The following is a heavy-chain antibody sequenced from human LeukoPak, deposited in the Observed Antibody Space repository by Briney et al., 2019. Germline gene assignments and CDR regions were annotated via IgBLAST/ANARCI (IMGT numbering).Heavy chain of an antibody. D-gene: IGHD2-2*01. V-gene: IGHV4-59*01. CDR1: GGSIRSYY. CDR3: ARLGGCTTTSCYVHWFDP. Sequence: SETLSLTCTVSGGSIRSYYWSCIRQPQGKGLEWIWFIYYSGSTNYNPSLKSRVTISVDTSKNQFSLKLYSVTAADTAVYYCARLGGCTTTSCYVHWFDPWGQGTLVTVSS. CDR2: IYYSGST. J-gene: IGHJ5*02.